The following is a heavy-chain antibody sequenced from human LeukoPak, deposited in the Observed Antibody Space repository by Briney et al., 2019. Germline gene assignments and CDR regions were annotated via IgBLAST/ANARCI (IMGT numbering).Heavy chain of an antibody. CDR2: IIPIFGTA. Sequence: GASVKVSCKASGGTFSSYAISWVRQAPGQGLEWMGGIIPIFGTANYAQKFQGRVTITADKSTSTAYMELSSLRSEDTAVYYCARGARYSYYYYYMDVWGKGTTVTVSS. J-gene: IGHJ6*03. CDR3: ARGARYSYYYYYMDV. CDR1: GGTFSSYA. D-gene: IGHD1-26*01. V-gene: IGHV1-69*06.